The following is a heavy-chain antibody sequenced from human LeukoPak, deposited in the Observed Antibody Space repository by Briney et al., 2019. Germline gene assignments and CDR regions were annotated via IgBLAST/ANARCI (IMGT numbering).Heavy chain of an antibody. D-gene: IGHD4-23*01. CDR1: GFTFSSYA. CDR3: AKHVTRVVYSRLFDP. J-gene: IGHJ5*02. V-gene: IGHV3-23*01. Sequence: GGSLRLSCAASGFTFSSYAMRWVCQGPRKGLEWVSAISGSGGSTFYADSVMGRFSISRDNSKNTLYLQMNSLRAEDTAVYYCAKHVTRVVYSRLFDPWGQGTLVTVSS. CDR2: ISGSGGST.